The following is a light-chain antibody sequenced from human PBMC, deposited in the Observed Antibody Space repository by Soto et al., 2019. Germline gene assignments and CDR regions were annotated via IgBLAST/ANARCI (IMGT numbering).Light chain of an antibody. CDR1: QSISNW. CDR3: QPYNGYRLA. Sequence: EIQMTQSPSSLSASVGDRFTFTCLASQSISNWLAWYQQKPGKAPKLLIYKASTLESGVTSRFSGSGSGTEFTLTISSLQADDFAIYYCQPYNGYRLAFGGGTQVEIK. CDR2: KAS. J-gene: IGKJ4*01. V-gene: IGKV1-5*03.